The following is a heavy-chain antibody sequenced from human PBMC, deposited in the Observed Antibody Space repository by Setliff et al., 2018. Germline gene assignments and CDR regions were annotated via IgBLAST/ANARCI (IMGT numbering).Heavy chain of an antibody. D-gene: IGHD4-17*01. CDR2: IRSDGSNK. J-gene: IGHJ4*02. CDR3: AKDADYGGNPVPLFD. V-gene: IGHV3-30*02. Sequence: GGSLRLSCAASGFTFSSYGMHWVRQAPGKGLEWGAFIRSDGSNKYYADSVKGRFTISRDISKNTLYLQLNSLRAEDTAVYYCAKDADYGGNPVPLFDWGQGTLVTVSS. CDR1: GFTFSSYG.